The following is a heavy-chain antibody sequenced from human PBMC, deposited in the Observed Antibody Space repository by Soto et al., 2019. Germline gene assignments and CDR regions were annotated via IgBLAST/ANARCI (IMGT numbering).Heavy chain of an antibody. CDR3: ARDLDGSGSYYTDY. CDR1: GYMFISYG. V-gene: IGHV1-18*01. CDR2: ISAYNGNT. J-gene: IGHJ4*02. Sequence: QVQLVQSGAEVKKPGASVKVSCKASGYMFISYGINWVRQAPGQGLEWMGWISAYNGNTKYAQNFQGRVTMTTGTSTSTAYMEMRSLRSDDTAVYYCARDLDGSGSYYTDYWGPGTLVTVSS. D-gene: IGHD3-10*01.